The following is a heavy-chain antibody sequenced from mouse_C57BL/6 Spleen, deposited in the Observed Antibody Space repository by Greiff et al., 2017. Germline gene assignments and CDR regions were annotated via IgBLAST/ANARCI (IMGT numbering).Heavy chain of an antibody. CDR3: ARAPRITTVVATDWYFDV. V-gene: IGHV1-55*01. J-gene: IGHJ1*03. CDR1: GYTFTSYW. CDR2: IYPGSGST. Sequence: QVQLQQPGAELVKPGASVKMSCKASGYTFTSYWITWVKQRPGQGLEWIGDIYPGSGSTNYNEKFKSKATLTVDTSSSTAYMQLSSLTSEDSAVYYCARAPRITTVVATDWYFDVWGTGTTVTVSS. D-gene: IGHD1-1*01.